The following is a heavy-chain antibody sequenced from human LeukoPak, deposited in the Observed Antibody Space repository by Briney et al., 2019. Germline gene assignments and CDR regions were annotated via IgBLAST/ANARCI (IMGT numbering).Heavy chain of an antibody. CDR2: IKQDGSEK. Sequence: GGSLRLSCAASGFTFSSYWMSWVRQAPGKGLEWVANIKQDGSEKYYVDSVKGRFTISRDNAKNSLYLQMNSLRAGDTAVYYCARGPKEQQLAFPLDYWGQGTLVTVSS. V-gene: IGHV3-7*01. D-gene: IGHD6-13*01. J-gene: IGHJ4*02. CDR1: GFTFSSYW. CDR3: ARGPKEQQLAFPLDY.